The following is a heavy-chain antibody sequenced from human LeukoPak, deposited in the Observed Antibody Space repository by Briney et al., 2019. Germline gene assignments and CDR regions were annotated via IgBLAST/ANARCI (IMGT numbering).Heavy chain of an antibody. CDR3: ARKVAYDLNFDY. CDR2: IYYSGST. D-gene: IGHD5-12*01. V-gene: IGHV4-31*03. Sequence: SETLSLTRTVSGGSISSGGYYWSWIRQHPGKGLEWIGYIYYSGSTYYNPSLKSRVTISVDTSKNRFSLKLSSVTAADTAVYYCARKVAYDLNFDYWGQGTLVTVSS. CDR1: GGSISSGGYY. J-gene: IGHJ4*02.